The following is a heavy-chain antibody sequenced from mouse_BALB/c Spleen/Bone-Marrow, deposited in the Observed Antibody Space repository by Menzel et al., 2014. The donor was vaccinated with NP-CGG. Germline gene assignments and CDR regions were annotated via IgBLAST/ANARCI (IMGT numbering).Heavy chain of an antibody. V-gene: IGHV1-39*01. CDR2: VDPYYGSP. CDR1: GYSFTGXN. J-gene: IGHJ2*01. Sequence: EVQLQQSGPELEKPGASVKISCKASGYSFTGXNXNWVXQYXXXSXXWIXXVDPYYGSPIYSQKFKGKATLTVDKSSSTAYMQLERLTSEDSAVYYCARSYKSFDFWGQGTTLTVSS. CDR3: ARSYKSFDF. D-gene: IGHD1-3*01.